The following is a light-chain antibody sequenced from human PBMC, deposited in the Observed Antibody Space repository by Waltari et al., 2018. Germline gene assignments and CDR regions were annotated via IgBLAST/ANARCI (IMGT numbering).Light chain of an antibody. Sequence: DIQMTQSPSSLSASLGDRVSLTCRASQGVTNYVAWYQQRPGKAPESLIFGATILENGVPSRFSGSGLGTDFTLTISGLQAEDSATFYCQQYYHSPPTFGQGTRL. CDR2: GAT. CDR3: QQYYHSPPT. CDR1: QGVTNY. J-gene: IGKJ5*01. V-gene: IGKV1-16*01.